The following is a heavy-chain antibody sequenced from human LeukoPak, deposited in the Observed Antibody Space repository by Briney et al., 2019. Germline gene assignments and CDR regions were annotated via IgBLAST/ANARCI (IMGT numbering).Heavy chain of an antibody. J-gene: IGHJ5*02. D-gene: IGHD3-22*01. CDR1: GGSINSYY. CDR2: IYYSGST. Sequence: PSETLSLTCTVSGGSINSYYWSWIRQPPGKGLEWIGYIYYSGSTNYNPSLKSRVTISVDTSKNQFSLKLSSVTAADTAVYYCARGAYYYDSSGTGGTWGQGTLVTVSS. CDR3: ARGAYYYDSSGTGGT. V-gene: IGHV4-59*01.